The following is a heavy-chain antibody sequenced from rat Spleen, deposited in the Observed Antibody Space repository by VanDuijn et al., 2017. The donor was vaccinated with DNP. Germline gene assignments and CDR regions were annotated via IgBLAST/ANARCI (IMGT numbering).Heavy chain of an antibody. V-gene: IGHV5S11*01. J-gene: IGHJ2*01. Sequence: EVQLVESGGGLVQPGRSMKLSCAASGFTFSNYYMAWVRQAPTKGLEWVASISSGVGVTYYRDSVKGRLTVSRDDAKSTLYLQMDSLRSEETATYYCARQKNWGYFDYWGQGVMVTVSS. CDR3: ARQKNWGYFDY. CDR2: ISSGVGVT. D-gene: IGHD5-1*01. CDR1: GFTFSNYY.